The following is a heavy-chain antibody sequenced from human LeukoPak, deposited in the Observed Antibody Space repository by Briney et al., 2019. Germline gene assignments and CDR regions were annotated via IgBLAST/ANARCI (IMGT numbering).Heavy chain of an antibody. V-gene: IGHV4-39*01. CDR3: ARQRVRLAAAGTYHPNWFDP. CDR1: YTFISCTMHC. CDR2: IYYSGST. Sequence: PSETLSFSSAAAYTFISCTMHCGRWIRQPPVKGLEWIGSIYYSGSTYYNPPLKSRVTISVDTSKNQFSLKLSSVTAADTVFYSRARQRVRLAAAGTYHPNWFDPWGQGTLATVSS. D-gene: IGHD6-13*01. J-gene: IGHJ5*02.